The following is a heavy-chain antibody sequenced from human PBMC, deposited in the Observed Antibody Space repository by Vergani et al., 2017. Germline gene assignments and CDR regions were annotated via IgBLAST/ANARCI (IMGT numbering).Heavy chain of an antibody. CDR2: SYYSWST. CDR3: SRGFYGGNSCFDY. D-gene: IGHD4-23*01. V-gene: IGHV4-59*01. J-gene: IGHJ4*02. Sequence: QVQLQESGPGLVKPSETLSLTCTVSGGSISSYYWNWIRQPQAKGLEWIGYSYYSWSTNYNPSLKRRVTISVDKSKIQLALKLRSVTAAYTAVDDCSRGFYGGNSCFDYWSQGSLVTVSS. CDR1: GGSISSYY.